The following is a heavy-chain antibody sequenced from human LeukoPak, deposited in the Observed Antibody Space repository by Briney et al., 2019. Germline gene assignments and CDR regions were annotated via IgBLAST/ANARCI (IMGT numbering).Heavy chain of an antibody. V-gene: IGHV1-8*03. J-gene: IGHJ4*02. CDR1: GYTFTGNY. D-gene: IGHD5-12*01. Sequence: ASVKVSCKASGYTFTGNYMHWVRQAPGQGLEWMGWMNPNSGNTGYAQKFQGRVTITADESTSTAYMELSSLRSEDTAVYYCARASSGYSGYDFYWGQGTLVTVSS. CDR3: ARASSGYSGYDFY. CDR2: MNPNSGNT.